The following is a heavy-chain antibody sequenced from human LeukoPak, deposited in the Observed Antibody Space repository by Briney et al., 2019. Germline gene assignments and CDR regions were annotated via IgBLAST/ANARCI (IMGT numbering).Heavy chain of an antibody. CDR2: IYYSGST. D-gene: IGHD2-2*01. Sequence: SETLSLTCTVSGGSISSYYWSWIRQPPGKGLEWIGYIYYSGSTNYNPSLKSRVTISVDTSKNQFSLKLSSVTAADTAVYYCAAYRAYCSSTSCYGGAFDIWGQGTMVTVSS. CDR3: AAYRAYCSSTSCYGGAFDI. CDR1: GGSISSYY. J-gene: IGHJ3*02. V-gene: IGHV4-59*01.